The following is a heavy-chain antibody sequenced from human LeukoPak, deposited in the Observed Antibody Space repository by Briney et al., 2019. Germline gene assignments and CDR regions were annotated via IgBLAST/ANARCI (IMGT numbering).Heavy chain of an antibody. V-gene: IGHV3-9*01. CDR2: ISWNSSSI. CDR1: GFTFDDYA. Sequence: TGGSLRLSCAASGFTFDDYAMHWVRQAPGKGLEWVSGISWNSSSIGYADSVKGRFTISRDNAKNSLYLQMNSLRAEDTALYYCAKDINEGLMTGYPSGAFDIWGQGTMVTVSS. J-gene: IGHJ3*02. D-gene: IGHD3-9*01. CDR3: AKDINEGLMTGYPSGAFDI.